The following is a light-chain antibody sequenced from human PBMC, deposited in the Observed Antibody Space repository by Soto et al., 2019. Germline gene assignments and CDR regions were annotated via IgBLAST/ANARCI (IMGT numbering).Light chain of an antibody. CDR2: SAS. CDR1: ERISNN. J-gene: IGKJ1*01. Sequence: EIVMTQSPVTLSVSPGESATLSCRASERISNNLAWYQQKPGQAPRLLIYSASTRATGIPARFSGSGSATGFTLTISSLQSEDFAIYYCQQYSNWLTWTFGQGTKVDIK. V-gene: IGKV3-15*01. CDR3: QQYSNWLTWT.